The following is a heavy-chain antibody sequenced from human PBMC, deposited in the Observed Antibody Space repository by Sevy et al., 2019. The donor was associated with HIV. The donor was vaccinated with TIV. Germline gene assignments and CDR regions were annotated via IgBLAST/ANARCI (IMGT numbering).Heavy chain of an antibody. CDR2: IYSGGST. J-gene: IGHJ4*02. V-gene: IGHV3-66*02. D-gene: IGHD3-22*01. CDR3: ASLMIVGDFDF. CDR1: GFTVSSSY. Sequence: GGSLRLSCTASGFTVSSSYMSWVRQAPGKGLEWISVIYSGGSTFYADSVQGRFTISRDSYKNTLYLQMNRLRTEDTAMYYCASLMIVGDFDFWGQGTLVTVSS.